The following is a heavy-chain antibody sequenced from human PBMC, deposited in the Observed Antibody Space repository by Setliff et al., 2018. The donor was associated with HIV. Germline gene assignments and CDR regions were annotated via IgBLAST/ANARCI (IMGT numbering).Heavy chain of an antibody. CDR1: GYTFTSYG. V-gene: IGHV1-18*01. CDR3: ARSRYSSSSGDY. CDR2: ISTYNGNT. D-gene: IGHD6-6*01. Sequence: ASVKVSCKASGYTFTSYGISWVRQAPGQGLEWMGWISTYNGNTNYAPKLQGRVTMTTDTSTSTAYMELRSLTSDDTAVYYCARSRYSSSSGDYRGQGTLVTVSS. J-gene: IGHJ4*02.